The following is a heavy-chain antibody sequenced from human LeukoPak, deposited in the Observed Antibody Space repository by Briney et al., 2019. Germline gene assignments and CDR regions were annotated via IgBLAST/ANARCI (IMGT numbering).Heavy chain of an antibody. CDR1: GFTFSSYS. J-gene: IGHJ6*02. CDR2: ISSSSSYI. Sequence: GGSLRLSCAASGFTFSSYSMNWVRQAPGKGLEWVSSISSSSSYIYYADSVKGRFTISRDNAKNSLYLQMNSLRAEDTAVYYCARDSGYDPYYYYGMDVWGQGTTVTVSS. D-gene: IGHD5-12*01. CDR3: ARDSGYDPYYYYGMDV. V-gene: IGHV3-21*01.